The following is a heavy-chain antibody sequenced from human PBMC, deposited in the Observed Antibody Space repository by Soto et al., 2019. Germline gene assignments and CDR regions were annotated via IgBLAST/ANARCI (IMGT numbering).Heavy chain of an antibody. CDR1: GFSLRDSV. V-gene: IGHV3-73*01. CDR3: TGSMSFAFDI. J-gene: IGHJ3*02. Sequence: EVQLVESGGGLVQPGGSLKLSCAGSGFSLRDSVMHWVQQVSGKGLEWVGRITSTADTYATAYTASVKGRFTVSRDDSKNTAYLQMNSLKTEDTAVYYCTGSMSFAFDIWGQGTMVHVSS. CDR2: ITSTADTYAT.